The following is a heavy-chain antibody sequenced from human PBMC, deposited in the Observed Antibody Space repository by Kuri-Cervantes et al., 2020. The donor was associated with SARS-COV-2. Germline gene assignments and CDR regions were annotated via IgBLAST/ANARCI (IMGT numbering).Heavy chain of an antibody. CDR1: GFTFSSYA. J-gene: IGHJ4*02. D-gene: IGHD1-26*01. Sequence: GESLKISCAASGFTFSSYAMSWVRQAPGKGLEWVSAISGSGGSTYYADSVKGRFTISRDNSKNTLYLQMNSLRAEDTAVYYCAKDRRWVGAEKCYFDYWGQGTLVTVSS. V-gene: IGHV3-23*01. CDR2: ISGSGGST. CDR3: AKDRRWVGAEKCYFDY.